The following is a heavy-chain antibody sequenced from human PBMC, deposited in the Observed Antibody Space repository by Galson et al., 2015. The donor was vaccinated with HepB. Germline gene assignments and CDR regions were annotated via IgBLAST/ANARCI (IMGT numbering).Heavy chain of an antibody. V-gene: IGHV3-15*07. CDR1: GFTFSNAW. CDR3: TTTDYDFWSGYYRTYYYMDV. D-gene: IGHD3-3*01. Sequence: SLRLSCAASGFTFSNAWMNWVRQAPGKGLEWVGRIKSKTDGGTTDYAAPVKGRFTISRDDSKNTLYLQMNSLKTEDTAVYYCTTTDYDFWSGYYRTYYYMDVWGKGTTVTVSS. J-gene: IGHJ6*03. CDR2: IKSKTDGGTT.